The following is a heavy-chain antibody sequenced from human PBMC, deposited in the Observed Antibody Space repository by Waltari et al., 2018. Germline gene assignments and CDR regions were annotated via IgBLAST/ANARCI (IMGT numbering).Heavy chain of an antibody. V-gene: IGHV3-7*01. CDR2: IGPDGSDK. J-gene: IGHJ4*02. D-gene: IGHD1-1*01. CDR1: GFTISRFW. CDR3: VGWNDPINS. Sequence: EAPLVQSGGGLVQPGGSLTLSCAASGFTISRFWMPWIRQAPGQGLQWVAHIGPDGSDKYYVDSVKGRFTISRDNAENSLLLQMSSLRVEDTALYYCVGWNDPINSWGQGTLVAVSS.